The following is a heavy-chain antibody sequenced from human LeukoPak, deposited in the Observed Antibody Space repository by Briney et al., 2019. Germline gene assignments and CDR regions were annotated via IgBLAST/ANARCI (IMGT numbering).Heavy chain of an antibody. D-gene: IGHD5-12*01. J-gene: IGHJ4*02. CDR1: GYTFTSYW. Sequence: GESLKISCKGSGYTFTSYWIGWVRQMPGKGLEWMGIIHPGDSDTRYSPSFQGQVTISVDKSISTAYLQWSSLKASDTAMYYCARSPWNSYDYWDQGTLVTVSS. CDR3: ARSPWNSYDY. V-gene: IGHV5-51*01. CDR2: IHPGDSDT.